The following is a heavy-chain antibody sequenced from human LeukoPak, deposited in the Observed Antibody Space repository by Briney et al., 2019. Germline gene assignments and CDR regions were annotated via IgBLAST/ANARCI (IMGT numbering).Heavy chain of an antibody. V-gene: IGHV4-61*02. CDR1: SGSISSGSYY. J-gene: IGHJ4*02. Sequence: SETLSLTCTVSSGSISSGSYYWTWIRQPAGKGLEWIGRIYPSGSTNYNPSLKSRATISIDTSKNQFSLKLRSVTAADTAVYYCAREYTLYRSGWFLDYWGQGTVVTVSS. CDR3: AREYTLYRSGWFLDY. CDR2: IYPSGST. D-gene: IGHD6-19*01.